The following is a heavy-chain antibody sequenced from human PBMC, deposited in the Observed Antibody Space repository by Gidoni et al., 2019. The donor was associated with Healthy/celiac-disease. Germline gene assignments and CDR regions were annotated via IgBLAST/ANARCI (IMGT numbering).Heavy chain of an antibody. J-gene: IGHJ4*02. D-gene: IGHD2-21*02. V-gene: IGHV1-46*01. Sequence: QVQLVQSGAEVKKPGASVKVSCKASGYTFTSYYMHWVRQAPGQGLEWMGIINPSGGSTSYAQKFQGRVTMTRDTSTSTVYMELSSLRSEDTAVYYCARDAAHGGNSEGRFDYWGQGTLVTVSS. CDR1: GYTFTSYY. CDR3: ARDAAHGGNSEGRFDY. CDR2: INPSGGST.